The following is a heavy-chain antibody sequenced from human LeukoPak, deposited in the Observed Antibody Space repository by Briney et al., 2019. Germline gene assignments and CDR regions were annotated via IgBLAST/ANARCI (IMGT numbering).Heavy chain of an antibody. Sequence: PGGPLRLSCAAAGFSFSSYSMTWVRQAPGKGLEWVSSICPSSSYIYYADSVKGRFTISRDNAKNSLYLQMNSLRVEDTAVYYCARLVGSSSSGYYFDYWGQGTLVTVSS. CDR2: ICPSSSYI. V-gene: IGHV3-21*01. J-gene: IGHJ4*02. CDR1: GFSFSSYS. CDR3: ARLVGSSSSGYYFDY. D-gene: IGHD6-6*01.